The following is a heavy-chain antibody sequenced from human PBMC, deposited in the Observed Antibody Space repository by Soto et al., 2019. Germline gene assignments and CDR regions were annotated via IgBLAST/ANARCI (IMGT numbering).Heavy chain of an antibody. J-gene: IGHJ4*02. CDR3: ARSGGDMSRTVGVSSPFDY. CDR2: IIPIFGTA. D-gene: IGHD1-26*01. Sequence: SVKVSCKASGGTFSSYAISWVRQASGQGLEWMGGIIPIFGTANYAQKFQGRVTITADESTSTAYMELSSLRSEDTAVYYCARSGGDMSRTVGVSSPFDYWGQGTLVTVSS. CDR1: GGTFSSYA. V-gene: IGHV1-69*13.